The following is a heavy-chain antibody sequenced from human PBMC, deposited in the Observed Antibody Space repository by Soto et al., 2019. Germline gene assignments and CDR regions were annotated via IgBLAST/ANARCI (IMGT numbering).Heavy chain of an antibody. V-gene: IGHV3-11*06. CDR2: ISSSSSYT. CDR1: GFTFSDYY. J-gene: IGHJ4*02. D-gene: IGHD3-22*01. CDR3: ARDRNYYDSSGYYYGY. Sequence: GGSLRLSCAASGFTFSDYYMSWIRQAPGKGLEWVSYISSSSSYTNYADSVRGRFTISRDNAKNSLYLQMNSLRAEDTAVYYCARDRNYYDSSGYYYGYCGQGTLVTVSS.